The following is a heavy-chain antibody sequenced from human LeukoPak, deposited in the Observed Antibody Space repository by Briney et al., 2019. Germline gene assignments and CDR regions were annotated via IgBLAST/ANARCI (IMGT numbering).Heavy chain of an antibody. J-gene: IGHJ5*02. CDR3: ARDKGTYCCNAVCQTRWFDP. D-gene: IGHD2-8*01. Sequence: SETLSLTCTVSGGSISGYYWAWIRQPAGKGLEWIGRIDISGSTNNNPSLRSRLTMSVDTSKNQFSLRLRSVTAADTAVYYCARDKGTYCCNAVCQTRWFDPWGQGTLVTVSS. CDR2: IDISGST. CDR1: GGSISGYY. V-gene: IGHV4-4*07.